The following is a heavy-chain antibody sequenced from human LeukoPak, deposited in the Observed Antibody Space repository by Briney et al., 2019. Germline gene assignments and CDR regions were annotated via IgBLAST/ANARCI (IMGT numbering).Heavy chain of an antibody. J-gene: IGHJ4*02. Sequence: SETLSLTCTVSGGSISSYYWSWIRQPPGKGLEWIGEINHSGSTNYNPSLKSRVTMSVDTSKNQFSLKLSSVTAADTAVYYCARDQVDTAMVTVYFDYWGQGTLVTASS. V-gene: IGHV4-34*01. CDR2: INHSGST. CDR1: GGSISSYY. D-gene: IGHD5-18*01. CDR3: ARDQVDTAMVTVYFDY.